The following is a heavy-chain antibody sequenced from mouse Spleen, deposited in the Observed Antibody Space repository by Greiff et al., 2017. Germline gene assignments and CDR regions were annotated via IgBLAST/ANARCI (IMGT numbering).Heavy chain of an antibody. CDR1: GYTFTSYW. CDR3: ARRGLYDYDGAMDY. J-gene: IGHJ4*01. D-gene: IGHD2-4*01. Sequence: QVQLQQPGAELVKPGASVKMSCKASGYTFTSYWITWVKQRPGQGLEWIGDIYPGSGSTNYNEKFKSKATLTVDTSSSTAYMQLSSLTSEDSAVYYCARRGLYDYDGAMDYWGQGTSVTVSS. CDR2: IYPGSGST. V-gene: IGHV1-55*01.